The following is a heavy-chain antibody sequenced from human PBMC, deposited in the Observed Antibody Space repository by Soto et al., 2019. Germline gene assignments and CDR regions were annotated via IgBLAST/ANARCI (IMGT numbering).Heavy chain of an antibody. CDR3: ARKNSQYNWNDGVEY. D-gene: IGHD1-20*01. CDR1: GGSISSGDYN. J-gene: IGHJ4*02. CDR2: INYSRCT. Sequence: SETLSLTCTVSGGSISSGDYNWRRIRQPPGKGLEWIGYINYSRCTYYNPSLKSRVTISVDTSKNQFSLKLSSVTAADTAVYYCARKNSQYNWNDGVEYWGQGTLVTVSS. V-gene: IGHV4-30-4*01.